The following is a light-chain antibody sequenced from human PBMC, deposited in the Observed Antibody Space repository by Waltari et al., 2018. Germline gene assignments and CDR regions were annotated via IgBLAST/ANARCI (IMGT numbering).Light chain of an antibody. CDR2: DAS. J-gene: IGKJ5*01. CDR1: QNINDK. CDR3: QQYNDWPPIT. V-gene: IGKV3-15*01. Sequence: EVVMTQSPDTLSVSPGERATLSCRARQNINDKVAWYQQKPGQAPKLRIFDASTRATGVPARFSGSGSVTDFTLTISSLQSEDFAIYYCQQYNDWPPITFGPGTRLQIK.